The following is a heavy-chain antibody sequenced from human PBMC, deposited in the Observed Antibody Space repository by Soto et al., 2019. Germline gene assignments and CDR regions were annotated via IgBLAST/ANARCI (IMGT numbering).Heavy chain of an antibody. Sequence: QVQLVQSGAEVKKPGASVKVSCKASGYTFTSYDINWVRQAPGQGLEWMGGIIPIFGTANYAQKFQGRVTITADESTSTAYMELSSLRSEDTAVYYCARDREYSSSPFCFDYWGQGTLVTVSS. CDR3: ARDREYSSSPFCFDY. CDR2: IIPIFGTA. CDR1: GYTFTSYD. D-gene: IGHD6-6*01. J-gene: IGHJ4*02. V-gene: IGHV1-69*01.